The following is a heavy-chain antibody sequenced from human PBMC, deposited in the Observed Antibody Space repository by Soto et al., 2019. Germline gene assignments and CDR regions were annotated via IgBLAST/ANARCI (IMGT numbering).Heavy chain of an antibody. CDR2: IYSTGST. CDR3: AGGAAADYYDY. J-gene: IGHJ4*02. D-gene: IGHD6-13*01. Sequence: SETLSLTCTVSSGSFRTYYWSWIRQPAGKGLEWIGRIYSTGSTLYNPSLKSRITMSVDTSKNQFSLGLSSVTAADTAVYYCAGGAAADYYDYWGQGTVVTVSS. CDR1: SGSFRTYY. V-gene: IGHV4-4*07.